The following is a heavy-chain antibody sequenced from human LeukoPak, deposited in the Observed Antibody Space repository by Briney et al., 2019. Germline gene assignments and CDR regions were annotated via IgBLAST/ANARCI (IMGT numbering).Heavy chain of an antibody. Sequence: GASVKVSCKASGYTFTSYGISWVRQAPGQGLEWMGWISAYNGNANYAQKLQGRVTMTTDTSTSTAYLELRSLRSDDTAVYYCARAHPVEQWLVQADNWLDRWGQGTLVSVSS. V-gene: IGHV1-18*01. CDR3: ARAHPVEQWLVQADNWLDR. CDR2: ISAYNGNA. D-gene: IGHD6-19*01. CDR1: GYTFTSYG. J-gene: IGHJ5*02.